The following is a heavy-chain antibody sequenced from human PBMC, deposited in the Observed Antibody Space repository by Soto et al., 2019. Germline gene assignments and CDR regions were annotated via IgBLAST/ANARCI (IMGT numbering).Heavy chain of an antibody. CDR3: ARHHGYNYGLLDC. V-gene: IGHV4-39*01. CDR2: IYFSGSA. D-gene: IGHD5-18*01. Sequence: SETLSLTCTVSGGSISSIGYYWGWIRQPPGKGLEWIGSIYFSGSAYSTPSLKSRVTISVDTSKNHFSLKLNSVTAADTATYYCARHHGYNYGLLDCWAQRTPVTVSS. J-gene: IGHJ4*02. CDR1: GGSISSIGYY.